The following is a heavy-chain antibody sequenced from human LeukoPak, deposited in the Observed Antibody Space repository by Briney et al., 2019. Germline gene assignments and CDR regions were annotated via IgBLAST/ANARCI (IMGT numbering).Heavy chain of an antibody. Sequence: PGGSLRLSCEASGFTFRSYAMSWVRQAPGKGLEWVSVISGSGGSTYYAASVKGRFTISRDNSKNTLYLQMNSLRAEDTAVYYCAKGARYCTNGVCYSPSPIDYWGQGTLVTVSS. CDR2: ISGSGGST. CDR3: AKGARYCTNGVCYSPSPIDY. V-gene: IGHV3-23*01. J-gene: IGHJ4*02. D-gene: IGHD2-8*01. CDR1: GFTFRSYA.